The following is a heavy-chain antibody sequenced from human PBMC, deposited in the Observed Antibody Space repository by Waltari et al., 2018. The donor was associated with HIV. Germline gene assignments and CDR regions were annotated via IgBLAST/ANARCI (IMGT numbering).Heavy chain of an antibody. CDR1: GGSITSSSNF. CDR3: ASSYTYSVWGAFDT. V-gene: IGHV4-39*02. CDR2: IYHDGST. J-gene: IGHJ3*02. D-gene: IGHD6-19*01. Sequence: GPGLVKPSETLSLTCTVSGGSITSSSNFWGWIRQPPEKGLEWIGSIYHDGSTHYDSTLKDSSLKRRVTISLDTSKNLFSLELTSVTATDTAIYYCASSYTYSVWGAFDTWGQGTMVTVSS.